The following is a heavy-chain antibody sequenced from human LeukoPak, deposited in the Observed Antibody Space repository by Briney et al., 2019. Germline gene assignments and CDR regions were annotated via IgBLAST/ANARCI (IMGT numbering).Heavy chain of an antibody. D-gene: IGHD3/OR15-3a*01. CDR3: ARQEIGLRSFDP. CDR1: GGSFSGYY. CDR2: INHSGST. J-gene: IGHJ5*02. V-gene: IGHV4-34*01. Sequence: SETLSLTCAVYGGSFSGYYWSWIRQPPGKGLEWIGEINHSGSTNYNPSLRSRVTISVDTSKNQFSLNLSSVTAADTAVYYCARQEIGLRSFDPWGQGTLVTVSS.